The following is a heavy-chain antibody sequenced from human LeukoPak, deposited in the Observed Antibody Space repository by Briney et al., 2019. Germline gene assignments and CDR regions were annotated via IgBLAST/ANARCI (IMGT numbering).Heavy chain of an antibody. Sequence: SETLSLTCAVSGGSISSGGYSWSWIRQPPGKGLEWIGYIYHSGSTNYNPSLKSRVTISVDTSKNQFSLKLSSVTAADTAVYYCARDREAPYDFWSGYLGGGNWFDPWGQGTLVTVSS. V-gene: IGHV4-30-2*01. CDR3: ARDREAPYDFWSGYLGGGNWFDP. CDR2: IYHSGST. D-gene: IGHD3-3*01. J-gene: IGHJ5*02. CDR1: GGSISSGGYS.